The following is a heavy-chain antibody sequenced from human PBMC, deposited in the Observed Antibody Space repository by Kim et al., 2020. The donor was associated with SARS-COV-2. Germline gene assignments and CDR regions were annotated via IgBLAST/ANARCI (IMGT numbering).Heavy chain of an antibody. CDR3: MKGGWGWIWDH. J-gene: IGHJ4*02. D-gene: IGHD2-2*03. V-gene: IGHV3-23*01. CDR1: GFTFTGYA. CDR2: IDGSDGTT. Sequence: GGSLRLSCTTSGFTFTGYAMSWVRQAPGKGLEWVSSIDGSDGTTYYVDSVTGRFTISRDNSKNTLYLQMNSLRAEDTAVYYCMKGGWGWIWDHWGQGTRVTVSS.